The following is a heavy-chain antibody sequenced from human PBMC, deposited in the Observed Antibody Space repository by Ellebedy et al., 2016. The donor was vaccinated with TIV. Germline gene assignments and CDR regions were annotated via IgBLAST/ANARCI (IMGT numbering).Heavy chain of an antibody. CDR1: GFTFSRYN. CDR3: AAAAGAGDDAFDI. CDR2: ISSSSRTI. D-gene: IGHD6-13*01. J-gene: IGHJ3*02. Sequence: GGSLRLXXAASGFTFSRYNMNWVRQAPGKGLEWVSYISSSSRTIYYADSVKGRFTISRDNAKNSLYLQMNSLRAEDTAVYYCAAAAGAGDDAFDIWGQGTMVTVSS. V-gene: IGHV3-48*01.